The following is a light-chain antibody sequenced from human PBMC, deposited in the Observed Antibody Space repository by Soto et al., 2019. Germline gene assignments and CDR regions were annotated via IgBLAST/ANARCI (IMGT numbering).Light chain of an antibody. J-gene: IGKJ4*01. CDR3: QQRSNWPPLT. Sequence: EIVLTQSPATLSLSPGERATLSCRASQSVSRYLAWYQQKPGQAPRLLIYDASNRATGTPARFSGSGSGTDFTITISSLEPEDFAVYYCQQRSNWPPLTFGGGTKVEIK. CDR2: DAS. V-gene: IGKV3-11*01. CDR1: QSVSRY.